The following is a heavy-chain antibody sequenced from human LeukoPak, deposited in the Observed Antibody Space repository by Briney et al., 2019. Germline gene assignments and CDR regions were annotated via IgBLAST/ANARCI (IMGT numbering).Heavy chain of an antibody. J-gene: IGHJ6*02. V-gene: IGHV1-8*02. CDR3: ARGARSLQQLNYYYGMDV. CDR2: INPNSGNT. D-gene: IGHD6-13*01. Sequence: GASVKVSCKASGYTFTGYYMHWVRQAPGQGLEWMGWINPNSGNTGYAQKFQGRVTMTRNTSISTAYMELSSLRSEDTAVYYCARGARSLQQLNYYYGMDVWGQGTTVTVSS. CDR1: GYTFTGYY.